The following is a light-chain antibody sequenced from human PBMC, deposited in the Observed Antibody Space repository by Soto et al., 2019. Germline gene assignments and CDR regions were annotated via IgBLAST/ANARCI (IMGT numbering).Light chain of an antibody. J-gene: IGKJ1*01. CDR2: DAS. CDR3: LRYNAFSQT. Sequence: GDRVTITCRASQSMNSWLAWYQQKPGEAPKVLIYDASSLESGVPSRFSGSGSGTEFTLTIGSLQPEDFATYYCLRYNAFSQTFGQGTKVES. V-gene: IGKV1-5*01. CDR1: QSMNSW.